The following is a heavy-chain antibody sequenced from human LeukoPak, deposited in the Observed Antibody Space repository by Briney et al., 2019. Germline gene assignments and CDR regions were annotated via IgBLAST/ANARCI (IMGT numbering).Heavy chain of an antibody. CDR1: GFTFSSYA. D-gene: IGHD3-22*01. CDR3: AKLTDYYDSSGYYDY. V-gene: IGHV3-23*01. Sequence: GGSLRLSCAASGFTFSSYAMSWVRQAPGKGLEWVSAISGSGGSTYYADSVKGRFTISRDNSKNTLYLQMNSLRAEDTAVYYCAKLTDYYDSSGYYDYWGQGALVTVSS. J-gene: IGHJ4*02. CDR2: ISGSGGST.